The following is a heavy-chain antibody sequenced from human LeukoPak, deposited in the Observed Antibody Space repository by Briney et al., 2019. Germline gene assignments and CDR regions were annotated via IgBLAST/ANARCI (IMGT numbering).Heavy chain of an antibody. CDR2: ISGISSYT. CDR1: GFTLSNYN. V-gene: IGHV3-21*01. D-gene: IGHD1-26*01. Sequence: PGGSLRLSCAASGFTLSNYNMNWVRQTPGKGLEWVSSISGISSYTYYRDSVKGRFTTSRDNARNELYLQLNSLRAEDTAVYYCARASGTYFEYYFDYWGQGTLVTVSS. J-gene: IGHJ4*02. CDR3: ARASGTYFEYYFDY.